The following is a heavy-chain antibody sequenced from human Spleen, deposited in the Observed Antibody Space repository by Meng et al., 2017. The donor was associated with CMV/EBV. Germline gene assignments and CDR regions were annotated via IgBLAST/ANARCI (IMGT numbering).Heavy chain of an antibody. CDR3: ARGRQNSWEYYLDS. J-gene: IGHJ4*02. V-gene: IGHV3-74*01. D-gene: IGHD1-26*01. Sequence: ASGFTFSKYWMYWVRQSPGKGLVWVSHIKTDGSRKNYGESVEGRFTVSRDNAKSTLYLQMTSLRVEDTAVYYCARGRQNSWEYYLDSWGQGTLVTVSS. CDR2: IKTDGSRK. CDR1: GFTFSKYW.